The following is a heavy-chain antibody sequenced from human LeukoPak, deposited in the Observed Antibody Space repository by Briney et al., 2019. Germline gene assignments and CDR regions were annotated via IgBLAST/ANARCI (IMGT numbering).Heavy chain of an antibody. CDR3: AKVWQWLVRGAFDI. J-gene: IGHJ3*02. Sequence: GGSLRLSCAASGFTFSSYAMSWVRQAPGKGLEWVSAVSGSGGSTYYADSGKGRFTISRDNSKNTLYLQMNSLRAEDTAVYYCAKVWQWLVRGAFDIWGQGTMVTVSS. CDR1: GFTFSSYA. CDR2: VSGSGGST. V-gene: IGHV3-23*01. D-gene: IGHD6-19*01.